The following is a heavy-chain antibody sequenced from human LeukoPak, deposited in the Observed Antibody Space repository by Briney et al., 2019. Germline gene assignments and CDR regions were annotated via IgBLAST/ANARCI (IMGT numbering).Heavy chain of an antibody. D-gene: IGHD2-21*02. J-gene: IGHJ3*02. CDR1: GFTFSSYG. Sequence: GGSLRLSCAASGFTFSSYGMHRVRQAPGKGLEWVAVISYDGSNKYYADSVKGRFTISRDNSKNTLYLQMNSLRAEDTALYHCAREVLAYCGGDCYSSAFDIWGQGTMVTVSS. CDR3: AREVLAYCGGDCYSSAFDI. CDR2: ISYDGSNK. V-gene: IGHV3-30*03.